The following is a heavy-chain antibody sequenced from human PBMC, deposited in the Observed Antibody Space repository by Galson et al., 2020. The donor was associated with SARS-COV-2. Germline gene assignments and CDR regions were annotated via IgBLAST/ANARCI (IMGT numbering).Heavy chain of an antibody. V-gene: IGHV1-24*01. CDR3: ATDFAFFGVVVLHY. CDR1: GYTLTGLS. D-gene: IGHD3-3*01. J-gene: IGHJ4*02. Sequence: ASVKVSCKVSGYTLTGLSMHWVRQAPGKGLEWMGCFDPEDGETIYAQMFQGRVTMTEDTSTDTAYMELSSLRSEDTAVYYCATDFAFFGVVVLHYWGKGTLVTVSS. CDR2: FDPEDGET.